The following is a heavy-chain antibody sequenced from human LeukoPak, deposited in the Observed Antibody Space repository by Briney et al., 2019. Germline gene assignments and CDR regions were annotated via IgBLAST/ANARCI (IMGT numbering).Heavy chain of an antibody. J-gene: IGHJ4*02. CDR1: GYTLNNYG. Sequence: ASVKVSCKASGYTLNNYGISWVRQAPGQGLEWMGWISGHSGQTNYPQKVQDRVTMTADTSTSTAYLEIRSLRSDDSAVYYCVRDSPLLGEQLVRGDYWGQGTLVTVSS. V-gene: IGHV1-18*01. D-gene: IGHD6-6*01. CDR2: ISGHSGQT. CDR3: VRDSPLLGEQLVRGDY.